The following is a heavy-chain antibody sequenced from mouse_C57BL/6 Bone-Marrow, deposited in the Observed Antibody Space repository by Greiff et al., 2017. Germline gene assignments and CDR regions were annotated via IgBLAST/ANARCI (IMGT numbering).Heavy chain of an antibody. V-gene: IGHV5-6*01. D-gene: IGHD1-1*01. CDR1: GFTFSSYG. CDR3: ARRGYYGSSWYFDV. J-gene: IGHJ1*03. CDR2: ISSGGSYT. Sequence: EVMLVESGGDLVKPGGSLKLSCAASGFTFSSYGMSWVRQTPDTRLEWVATISSGGSYTYYPDSVKGRFTISRDNAKNTLYLQMSSLKSEDTAMYYCARRGYYGSSWYFDVWGTGTTVTVSS.